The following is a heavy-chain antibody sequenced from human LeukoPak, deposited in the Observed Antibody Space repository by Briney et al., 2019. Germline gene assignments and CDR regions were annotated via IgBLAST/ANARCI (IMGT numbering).Heavy chain of an antibody. J-gene: IGHJ4*02. Sequence: SETLSLTCTVSGGSISSYYWSWIRQPPGKGLEWIGYIYYSGSTNYNPSLKSRVTISVDTSKNQFSLKLSSVTAADTAVYYCAKVGFSEMEWLLYSDHWGQGTLVTVSS. V-gene: IGHV4-59*01. CDR2: IYYSGST. CDR1: GGSISSYY. D-gene: IGHD3-3*01. CDR3: AKVGFSEMEWLLYSDH.